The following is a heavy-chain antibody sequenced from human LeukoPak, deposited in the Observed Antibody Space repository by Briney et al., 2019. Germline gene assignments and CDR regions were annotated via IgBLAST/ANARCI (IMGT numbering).Heavy chain of an antibody. CDR2: INHSGST. J-gene: IGHJ4*02. D-gene: IGHD2-8*01. Sequence: SETLSLTCAVYGGSFSGYYWSWIRQPPGKGLEWIGEINHSGSTNYNPSLKSRVTISVDTSKNQFSLKLSSVTAADTAVYYCARRTLMIQGIDYWGQGTLVTVSS. V-gene: IGHV4-34*01. CDR1: GGSFSGYY. CDR3: ARRTLMIQGIDY.